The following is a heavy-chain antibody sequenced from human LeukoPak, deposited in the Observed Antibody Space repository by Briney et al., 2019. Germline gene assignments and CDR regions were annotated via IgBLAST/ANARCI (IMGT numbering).Heavy chain of an antibody. Sequence: GGSQRLSCAASRFTFSNYAMSWVRQAPGKGLEWVSAISGSGGSTYYADSVKGRFTISRDNSKNTLYLQMNSLRAEDTAVYYCAKVRVAAAGTVFDYWGQGTLVTVSS. D-gene: IGHD6-13*01. J-gene: IGHJ4*02. CDR2: ISGSGGST. CDR1: RFTFSNYA. CDR3: AKVRVAAAGTVFDY. V-gene: IGHV3-23*01.